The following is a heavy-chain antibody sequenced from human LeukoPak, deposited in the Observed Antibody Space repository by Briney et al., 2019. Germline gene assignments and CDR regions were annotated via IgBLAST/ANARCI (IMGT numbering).Heavy chain of an antibody. D-gene: IGHD2-2*01. CDR2: ISAYKGNT. CDR3: GRRGGSTSCYDY. CDR1: GYTSTSDG. V-gene: IGHV1-18*01. Sequence: ASVNVSCKASGYTSTSDGISLVRQAPGQGLEWIGGISAYKGNTNYAQKLQGRVTMTTDNSTSPAYMELRSLSSDDPAVYYCGRRGGSTSCYDYWGRGTLVTVSS. J-gene: IGHJ4*02.